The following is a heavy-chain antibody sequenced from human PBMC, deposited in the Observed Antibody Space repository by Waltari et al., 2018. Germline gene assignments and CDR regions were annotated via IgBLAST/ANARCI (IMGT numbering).Heavy chain of an antibody. CDR2: MNPNSGNT. J-gene: IGHJ4*02. CDR1: GYTFTSYD. CDR3: ARGREEERGDY. Sequence: QVQLVQSGAEVKKPGASVKVSCKASGYTFTSYDINWVRQANGQGLEWMGWMNPNSGNTGEAQKVEGRVTMTRNTSISTAYMELSSLRAEDTAVYYCARGREEERGDYWGQGTLVTVSS. V-gene: IGHV1-8*01.